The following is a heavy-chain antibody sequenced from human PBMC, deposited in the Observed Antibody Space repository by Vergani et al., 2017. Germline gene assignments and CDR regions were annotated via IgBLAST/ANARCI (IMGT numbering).Heavy chain of an antibody. Sequence: EVQLVESGGGLVKPGGSLRLSCAASGFTFSSYSMNWVRQAQGKGLEWVSFISSSSSYIYYADSVKGRFTISRDNAKNSLYLQMNSLRAEDTAVYYCARDPQYGGYEFDYWGQGTLVTVSS. CDR3: ARDPQYGGYEFDY. V-gene: IGHV3-21*01. D-gene: IGHD5-12*01. CDR1: GFTFSSYS. J-gene: IGHJ4*02. CDR2: ISSSSSYI.